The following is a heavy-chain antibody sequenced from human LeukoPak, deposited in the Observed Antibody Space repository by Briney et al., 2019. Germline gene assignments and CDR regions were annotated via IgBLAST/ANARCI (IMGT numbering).Heavy chain of an antibody. D-gene: IGHD3-10*01. Sequence: PSETLSLTCTVSGGSVSSGSYYWSWIRQPPGKGLEWIGYIYYSGSTNYNPSLKSRVTISVDTSKNQFSLKLSSVTAADTAVYYCARVSYYGSGSYFLDCWGQGTLVTVSS. CDR2: IYYSGST. CDR1: GGSVSSGSYY. CDR3: ARVSYYGSGSYFLDC. J-gene: IGHJ4*02. V-gene: IGHV4-61*01.